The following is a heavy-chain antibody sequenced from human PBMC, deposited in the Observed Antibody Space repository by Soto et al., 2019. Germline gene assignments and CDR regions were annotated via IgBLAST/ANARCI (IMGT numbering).Heavy chain of an antibody. CDR3: RVVAIPGYPDN. CDR2: IVPIVDTS. V-gene: IGHV1-69*12. D-gene: IGHD5-12*01. J-gene: IGHJ4*02. CDR1: GGTFSSYA. Sequence: QVQLVQSGAEVRQPASSVKVSCKTSGGTFSSYAISWVRQAPGQGLEWMGGIVPIVDTSTYAQKFQGRVTFTAAESTSTVYMELSSLGSDDTAVDCVRVVAIPGYPDNWGQGTLVTVSS.